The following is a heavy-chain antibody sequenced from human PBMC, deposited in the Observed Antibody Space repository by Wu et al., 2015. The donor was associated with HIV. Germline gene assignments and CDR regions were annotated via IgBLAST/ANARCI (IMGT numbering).Heavy chain of an antibody. CDR2: IIPIFGTA. CDR1: GGTFSSYA. D-gene: IGHD3-22*01. V-gene: IGHV1-69*13. CDR3: ARVQDYYDSSGSGDAFDI. J-gene: IGHJ3*02. Sequence: QVQLVQSGAEVKKPGSSVKVSCKASGGTFSSYAISWVRQAPGQGLEWMGRIIPIFGTANYAQKFQGRVTITADESTSTAYMELSSLRSEDTAMYYCARVQDYYDSSGSGDAFDIWGQGTMVTVSS.